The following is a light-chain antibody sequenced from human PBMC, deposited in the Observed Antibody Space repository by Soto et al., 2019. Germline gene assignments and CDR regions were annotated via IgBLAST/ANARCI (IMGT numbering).Light chain of an antibody. V-gene: IGLV1-40*01. CDR3: QSYDTSLSEV. CDR1: RSNIGAGYD. CDR2: GNN. J-gene: IGLJ3*02. Sequence: QSVLTQPPSVSGAPGQRGTICCTGNRSNIGAGYDVHWYQQLPGTAPKLLIYGNNNRPSGVPDRFFGSKSGTSASLAITGLQAEDEAGYYCQSYDTSLSEVFGGGTKLTVL.